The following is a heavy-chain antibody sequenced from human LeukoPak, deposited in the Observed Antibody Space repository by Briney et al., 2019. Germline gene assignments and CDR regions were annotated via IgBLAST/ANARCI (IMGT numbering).Heavy chain of an antibody. CDR1: GGSVSSSIYY. CDR2: IYYTGST. CDR3: VREQLAPIYWFDP. J-gene: IGHJ5*02. V-gene: IGHV4-39*01. D-gene: IGHD6-13*01. Sequence: TPSETLSLTCTVSGGSVSSSIYYWGWIRQPPGKGLEWIGSIYYTGSTYYNPSLESRVTISVDTSKNQFSLKLSSVTAADTAVHYCVREQLAPIYWFDPWGQGTLVTVSS.